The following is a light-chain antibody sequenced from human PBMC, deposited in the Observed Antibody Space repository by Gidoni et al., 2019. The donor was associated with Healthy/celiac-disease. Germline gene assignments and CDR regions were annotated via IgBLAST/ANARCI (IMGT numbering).Light chain of an antibody. J-gene: IGLJ2*01. Sequence: YVLTQPPSLSVAPAQTARITCGGNNIGSTSVHWYQQKPDQAPVLVVYDDSDRHSGIPERFSGSNSGNTATLTISRVEAGDEADYYCQVWDSSSDPVVFGGGTKLTVL. CDR2: DDS. CDR3: QVWDSSSDPVV. V-gene: IGLV3-21*02. CDR1: NIGSTS.